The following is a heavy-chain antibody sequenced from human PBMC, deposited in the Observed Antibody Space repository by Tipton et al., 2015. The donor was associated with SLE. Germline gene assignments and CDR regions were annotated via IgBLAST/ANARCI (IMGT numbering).Heavy chain of an antibody. CDR1: GFTFSSYS. CDR2: ISSSSSYI. V-gene: IGHV3-21*03. CDR3: ARVPGVPIFGVDPYYFDY. J-gene: IGHJ4*02. D-gene: IGHD3-3*01. Sequence: GSLRLSCAASGFTFSSYSMNWVRQAPGKGLEWVSSISSSSSYIYYADSVKGRFTISRDNAKNSLYLQVNSLRAEDTAVYYCARVPGVPIFGVDPYYFDYWGRGALVTASS.